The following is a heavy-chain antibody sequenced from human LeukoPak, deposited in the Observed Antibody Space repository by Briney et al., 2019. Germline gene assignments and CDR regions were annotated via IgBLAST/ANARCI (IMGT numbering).Heavy chain of an antibody. V-gene: IGHV3-43D*03. J-gene: IGHJ4*02. CDR3: AKEAGIAAAGPLDY. CDR1: GFTFDDYA. Sequence: GGSLRLSCAASGFTFDDYAMHWVRQAPGKGLEWVSLISWDGGSTYYADSVKGRFTISRDNSKNSLYLQMNSLRAEDTALYYCAKEAGIAAAGPLDYWGQGTLVTVSS. D-gene: IGHD6-13*01. CDR2: ISWDGGST.